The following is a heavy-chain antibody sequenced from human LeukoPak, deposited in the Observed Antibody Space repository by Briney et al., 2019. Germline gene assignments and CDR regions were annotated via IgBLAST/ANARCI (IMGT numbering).Heavy chain of an antibody. V-gene: IGHV3-7*01. Sequence: GGSLRLSCAVSGFSIGSSCMSWVRQTPGKGQERVADMNEDGSGTYYVDSVKGRFTVSRDNAQNSVYLQMNSLRVEDTGVYYCARDPAWGAIDYWGQGTLVTVSS. CDR2: MNEDGSGT. D-gene: IGHD7-27*01. CDR3: ARDPAWGAIDY. CDR1: GFSIGSSC. J-gene: IGHJ4*02.